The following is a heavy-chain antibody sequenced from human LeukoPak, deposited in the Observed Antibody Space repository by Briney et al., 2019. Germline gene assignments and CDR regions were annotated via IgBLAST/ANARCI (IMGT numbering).Heavy chain of an antibody. CDR1: GFTFSSYS. CDR2: ISSSSSYI. D-gene: IGHD6-13*01. Sequence: GGSLRLSCAASGFTFSSYSMNWVRQAPGKGLEWVSSISSSSSYIYYADSVKGRSTISRDNAKNSLYLQMNSLRAEDTAVYYCARDPTPAAAASYFDYWGQGTLVTVSS. CDR3: ARDPTPAAAASYFDY. J-gene: IGHJ4*02. V-gene: IGHV3-21*01.